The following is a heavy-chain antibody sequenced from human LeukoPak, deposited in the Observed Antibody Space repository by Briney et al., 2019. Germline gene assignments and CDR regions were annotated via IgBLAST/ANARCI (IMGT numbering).Heavy chain of an antibody. J-gene: IGHJ4*02. Sequence: PGGSLRPSCAASGFTFSSYAMSWVRQAPGKGLEWVSAISGSGGNTYYADSVKGRFTISRDNSKNTLYLQMNSLRAEDTAVYYCANSNSVSYYGQFGYWGQGTLVTVSS. CDR2: ISGSGGNT. CDR3: ANSNSVSYYGQFGY. D-gene: IGHD1-26*01. V-gene: IGHV3-23*01. CDR1: GFTFSSYA.